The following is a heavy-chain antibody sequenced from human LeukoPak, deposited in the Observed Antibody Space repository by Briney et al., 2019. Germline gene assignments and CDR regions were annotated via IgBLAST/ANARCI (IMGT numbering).Heavy chain of an antibody. J-gene: IGHJ1*01. D-gene: IGHD4-17*01. CDR3: ATGHYGDYGEYFQH. V-gene: IGHV4-34*01. CDR1: GGSFSGYY. Sequence: PSETLSLTCAVYGGSFSGYYWSWIRQPPGKGLEWLGEINHSGSTNYNPSLKSRVTISVDTSKNQFSLKLSSVTAADTAVYYCATGHYGDYGEYFQHWGQGTLVTVSS. CDR2: INHSGST.